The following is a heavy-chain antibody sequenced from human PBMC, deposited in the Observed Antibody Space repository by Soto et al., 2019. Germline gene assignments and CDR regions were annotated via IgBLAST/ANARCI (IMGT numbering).Heavy chain of an antibody. Sequence: ASVKVSCKASGYTFTSYAMHWVRQAPGQRLEWMGWINAGNGNTKYSQKFQGRVTITRDTSASTAYMELSSLRSEDTAVYYCARGPGEYCSSTSCYGLFDYWGQGTLVTVSS. D-gene: IGHD2-2*01. CDR3: ARGPGEYCSSTSCYGLFDY. CDR1: GYTFTSYA. V-gene: IGHV1-3*01. J-gene: IGHJ4*02. CDR2: INAGNGNT.